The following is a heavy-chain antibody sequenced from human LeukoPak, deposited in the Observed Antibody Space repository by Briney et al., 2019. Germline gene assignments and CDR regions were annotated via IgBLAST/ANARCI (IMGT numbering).Heavy chain of an antibody. D-gene: IGHD3-3*01. CDR2: IYSGGST. CDR1: GFTVSSNY. V-gene: IGHV3-53*01. J-gene: IGHJ4*02. CDR3: ASGYDFWSGYYFGEDY. Sequence: GGSLRLSCAASGFTVSSNYMSWVRQAPGEGLEWVSVIYSGGSTYYADSVKGRFTISRDNSKNTLYLQMNSLRAEDTAVYYCASGYDFWSGYYFGEDYWGQGTLVTVSS.